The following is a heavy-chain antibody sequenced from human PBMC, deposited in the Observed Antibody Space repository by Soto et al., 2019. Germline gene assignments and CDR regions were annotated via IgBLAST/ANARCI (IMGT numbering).Heavy chain of an antibody. V-gene: IGHV2-70*11. CDR3: ARIWTLAALNAFAI. D-gene: IGHD6-13*01. CDR2: IDWDDDK. CDR1: WFSPSPSGIC. Sequence: GACPTLVKPPQTLTLTLPFSWFSPSPSGICVSWVRQPPGKALEWLARIDWDDDKYYSTSLKTRLTISKDTSKNQVVLTMTNMDPVDTATYYCARIWTLAALNAFAIWGQGTMVTVSS. J-gene: IGHJ3*02.